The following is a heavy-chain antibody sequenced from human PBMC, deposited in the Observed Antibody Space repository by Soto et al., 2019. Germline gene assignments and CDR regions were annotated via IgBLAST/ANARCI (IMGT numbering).Heavy chain of an antibody. D-gene: IGHD6-13*01. CDR2: INPNSGGT. J-gene: IGHJ3*02. CDR1: GYTFTGYY. V-gene: IGHV1-2*04. CDR3: ARVRTQQLASDAFDI. Sequence: ASVKVACKASGYTFTGYYMHWVRQAPGQGLEWMGWINPNSGGTNYAQKFQGWVTMTRDTSISTAYMELSRLRSDDTAVYYCARVRTQQLASDAFDIWCQGTMVTGSS.